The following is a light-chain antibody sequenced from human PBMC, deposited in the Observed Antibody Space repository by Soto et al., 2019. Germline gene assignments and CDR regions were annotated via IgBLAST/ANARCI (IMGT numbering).Light chain of an antibody. V-gene: IGKV3D-15*01. J-gene: IGKJ2*01. CDR3: QQYSNRYT. CDR1: QSVSSS. Sequence: EIVMTQSPATLSVSPGERATLSCRASQSVSSSLAWYQHKPGQAPRLLIYGASIRATGIPGRFSGSGSGTEFTLTISSLQCEDFAAYYCQQYSNRYTFGQGTKLEIK. CDR2: GAS.